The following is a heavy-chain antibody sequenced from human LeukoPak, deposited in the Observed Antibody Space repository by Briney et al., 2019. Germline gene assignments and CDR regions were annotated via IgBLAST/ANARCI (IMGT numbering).Heavy chain of an antibody. CDR1: GFTFDDYA. V-gene: IGHV3-9*01. CDR3: AKDNDDILTGYYDY. Sequence: GGSLRLSCAASGFTFDDYAMHWVRQAPGKGLEWVSGISWNSGSIGYADSVKGRFTISRDNAKNSLYLQMNSLRAEDTALYYCAKDNDDILTGYYDYWGQGTLVTVSS. J-gene: IGHJ4*02. CDR2: ISWNSGSI. D-gene: IGHD3-9*01.